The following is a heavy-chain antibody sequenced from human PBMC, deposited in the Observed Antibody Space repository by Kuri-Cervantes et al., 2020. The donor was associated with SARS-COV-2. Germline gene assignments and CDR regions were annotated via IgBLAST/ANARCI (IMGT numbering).Heavy chain of an antibody. CDR2: IKSKTDGGTT. J-gene: IGHJ6*02. Sequence: GESLKISCAASGFTFSNAWMSWVRQAPGKGLEWVGRIKSKTDGGTTDYAAPVKGRFTISRDNSKNTLYLQMNSLRAEDTAVYYCAKDCLCASSTGHYYYGMAVWGQGTMVTVSS. CDR1: GFTFSNAW. D-gene: IGHD3-10*01. CDR3: AKDCLCASSTGHYYYGMAV. V-gene: IGHV3-15*01.